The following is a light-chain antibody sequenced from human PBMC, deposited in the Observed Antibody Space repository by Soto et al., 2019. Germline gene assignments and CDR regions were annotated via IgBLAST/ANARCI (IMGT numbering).Light chain of an antibody. V-gene: IGKV1-9*01. CDR2: AAS. CDR1: QGISSY. CDR3: QQINSYPRT. Sequence: IQLTQSPSSLSAFVGDRVTITCRASQGISSYLAWYQQKPGKAPKLLIYAASTLQSGVPSRFSGSGSGTDFALTISSLQPEDFVSYYCQQINSYPRTFGPGTKVDIK. J-gene: IGKJ3*01.